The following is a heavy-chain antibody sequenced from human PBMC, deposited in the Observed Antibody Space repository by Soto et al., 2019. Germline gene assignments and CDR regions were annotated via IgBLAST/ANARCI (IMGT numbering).Heavy chain of an antibody. CDR2: FFNDGTS. D-gene: IGHD3-10*01. J-gene: IGHJ4*02. CDR1: GVSLTSGNW. CDR3: AKLVYDTRLNYMYSDF. Sequence: PSETLSLTCAVSGVSLTSGNWWSWVRQSPQRGLEYIVEFFNDGTSNYYPSFDRRVAMSVDTSMNQFSLKLTSVTAADTAVYFSAKLVYDTRLNYMYSDFWGPGTLVTVSS. V-gene: IGHV4-4*02.